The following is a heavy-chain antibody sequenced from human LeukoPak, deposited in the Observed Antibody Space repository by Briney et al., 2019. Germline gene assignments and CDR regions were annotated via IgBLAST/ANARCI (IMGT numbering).Heavy chain of an antibody. CDR3: ARAMSTFGGVRNYFDS. V-gene: IGHV3-48*04. J-gene: IGHJ4*02. Sequence: GGSLRLSCAASGFTFSSYAMNWVRQAPGKGLEWISFVSISSGTIYYADSVNGRFRISRDNAKSSLDLEMNSLRAEDTAVYYCARAMSTFGGVRNYFDSWGQGTLVTVSS. D-gene: IGHD3-16*01. CDR1: GFTFSSYA. CDR2: VSISSGTI.